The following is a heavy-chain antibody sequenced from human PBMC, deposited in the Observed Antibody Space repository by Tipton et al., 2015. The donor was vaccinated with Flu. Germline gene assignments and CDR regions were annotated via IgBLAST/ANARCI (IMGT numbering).Heavy chain of an antibody. CDR1: GYKFTNYW. J-gene: IGHJ4*02. CDR3: VRVTNYYNSGTHTTYGPCLDS. D-gene: IGHD3-10*01. CDR2: IYSDDSDT. Sequence: QLVQSGAEVKKPGESLKISCKGSGYKFTNYWIAWVRQMPGKGLEWMGSIYSDDSDTTYSPAFQGQVTISADKSINTSFLHWSSLRASDTAIFYCVRVTNYYNSGTHTTYGPCLDSWGQGTLVTVSS. V-gene: IGHV5-51*03.